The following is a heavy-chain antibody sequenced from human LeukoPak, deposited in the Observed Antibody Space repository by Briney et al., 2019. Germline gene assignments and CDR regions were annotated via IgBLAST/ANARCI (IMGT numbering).Heavy chain of an antibody. J-gene: IGHJ4*02. CDR3: AREATVAKRGDYFDY. CDR1: GGSFSGCY. D-gene: IGHD6-19*01. Sequence: KPSETLSLTCAVYGGSFSGCYWTWIRQPPGKGLEWIGEINHSGSTNYNPSLKSRVTISVDTSKNQFSLKLSSVTAADTAVYYCAREATVAKRGDYFDYWGQGTLVTVSS. CDR2: INHSGST. V-gene: IGHV4-34*01.